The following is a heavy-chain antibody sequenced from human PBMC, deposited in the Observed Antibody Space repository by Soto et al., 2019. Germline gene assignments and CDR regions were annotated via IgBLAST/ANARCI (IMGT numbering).Heavy chain of an antibody. CDR1: GFTFSSYS. J-gene: IGHJ6*02. Sequence: PGGSLRLSCAASGFTFSSYSMNWVRQAPGKGLEWVSSISSSSSYIYYADSVKGRFTISRDNAKNSLYLQTNSLRAEDTAVYYCASIFGVVKRGGGYYGMDVWGQGTTVTVSS. CDR3: ASIFGVVKRGGGYYGMDV. D-gene: IGHD3-3*01. V-gene: IGHV3-21*01. CDR2: ISSSSSYI.